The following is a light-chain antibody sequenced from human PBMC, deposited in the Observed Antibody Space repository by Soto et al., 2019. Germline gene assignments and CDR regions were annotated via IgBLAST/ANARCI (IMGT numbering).Light chain of an antibody. CDR3: IKHNTYPLS. CDR2: AVY. Sequence: DIQMTHAPSSLSTSVVGRVNISFMASQGIRDDLGWYQQKPGTANTRLIYAVYSLQNGVKSRFSGTGSGTEFTLTIRSMQPEDFATYYCIKHNTYPLSFGGGTTVDIK. V-gene: IGKV1-17*01. J-gene: IGKJ4*01. CDR1: QGIRDD.